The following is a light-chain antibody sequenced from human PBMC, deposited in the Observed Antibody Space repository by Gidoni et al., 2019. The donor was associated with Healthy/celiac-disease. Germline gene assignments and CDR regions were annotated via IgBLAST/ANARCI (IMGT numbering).Light chain of an antibody. CDR1: SSDVGGYNY. J-gene: IGLJ1*01. CDR2: DVR. Sequence: QSALTQPASVSGSPGQSITISCTGTSSDVGGYNYFSWYQQHPGKATKLMIYDVRNRPSGVSNRFSGSNSGNTASLTISGLQAEDEADYYCSSYTSSSTRVFGTGTKVTVL. CDR3: SSYTSSSTRV. V-gene: IGLV2-14*01.